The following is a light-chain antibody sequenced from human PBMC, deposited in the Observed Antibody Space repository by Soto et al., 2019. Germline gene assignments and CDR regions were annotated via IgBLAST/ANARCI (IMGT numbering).Light chain of an antibody. CDR3: QQYYTNLT. Sequence: DIVMTQSPDSLAVSLGERATINCKSSQSVLYNSDNKNYLAWYQQKPGQPPKLLIYWASTRDSGVPDRFSGSGSGAEFTLTISSLQAEDVAVYYCQQYYTNLTFGGGTKVEIK. V-gene: IGKV4-1*01. CDR2: WAS. CDR1: QSVLYNSDNKNY. J-gene: IGKJ4*01.